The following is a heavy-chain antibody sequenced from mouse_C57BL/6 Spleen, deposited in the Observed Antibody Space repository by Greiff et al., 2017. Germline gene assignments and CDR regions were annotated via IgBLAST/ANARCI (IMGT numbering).Heavy chain of an antibody. CDR3: AQYDYDNWYFDV. CDR1: GYAFSSSW. V-gene: IGHV1-82*01. CDR2: IYPGDGDT. J-gene: IGHJ1*03. D-gene: IGHD2-4*01. Sequence: VQLVESGPELVKPGASVKISCKASGYAFSSSWMNWVKQRPGKGLEWIGRIYPGDGDTNYNGKFKGKATLTADKSSSTAYMQLSSLTSEDSAVYFCAQYDYDNWYFDVWGTGTTVTVSS.